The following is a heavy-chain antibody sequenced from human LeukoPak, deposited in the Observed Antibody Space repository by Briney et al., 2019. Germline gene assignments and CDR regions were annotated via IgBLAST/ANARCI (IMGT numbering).Heavy chain of an antibody. V-gene: IGHV1-2*02. CDR1: GYTFTGYY. CDR2: INPNNGGT. CDR3: TRTLIPGIVAGLDY. D-gene: IGHD6-25*01. J-gene: IGHJ4*02. Sequence: ASVKVSCKASGYTFTGYYIHWVRQAPGQGLEWMGWINPNNGGTNYARNFQGRVTMTRDTSINTAYMELTRLRSDDTAFYYCTRTLIPGIVAGLDYWGQGTLVTVSS.